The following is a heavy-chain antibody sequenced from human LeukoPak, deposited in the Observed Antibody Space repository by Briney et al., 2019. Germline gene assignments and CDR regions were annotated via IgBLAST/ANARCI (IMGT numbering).Heavy chain of an antibody. Sequence: SETLSLTCTVSGGSISSSSYYWGWIRQPPGKGLEWIGSIYYSGSTYYNPSLKSRVTISVDTSKNQFSLKLSSVTAADTAVYYCARPTVYYYYMDVWGKGTTVTVSS. CDR3: ARPTVYYYYMDV. D-gene: IGHD4-11*01. CDR1: GGSISSSSYY. V-gene: IGHV4-39*01. CDR2: IYYSGST. J-gene: IGHJ6*03.